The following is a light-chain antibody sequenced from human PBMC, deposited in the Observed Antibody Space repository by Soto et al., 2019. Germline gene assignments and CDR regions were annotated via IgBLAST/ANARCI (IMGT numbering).Light chain of an antibody. Sequence: DTQITQSLSTQRTSVVDRVTIDCGASQSISTWLAWYQQKPGKAPKFLIYDASSFESGVPSRFSGSGSRTDFTLTISILQLEDFAAFFFQQGYATPYTLSQGTKVDIK. J-gene: IGKJ2*01. V-gene: IGKV1-5*01. CDR1: QSISTW. CDR2: DAS. CDR3: QQGYATPYT.